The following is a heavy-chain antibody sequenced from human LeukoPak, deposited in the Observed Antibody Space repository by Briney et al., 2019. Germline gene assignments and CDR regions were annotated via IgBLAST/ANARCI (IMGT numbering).Heavy chain of an antibody. D-gene: IGHD6-13*01. CDR2: IYSSGST. J-gene: IGHJ4*02. CDR1: GGSMNSYF. V-gene: IGHV4-4*07. CDR3: AREGAASGRGADN. Sequence: SETLSLTCIVSGGSMNSYFWTWIRQPAGKGLEWIGRIYSSGSTNYNPSLLSRVAMSVDTSKNRFSLQLTSVSAADTAAYYCAREGAASGRGADNWGQGTQVTVSS.